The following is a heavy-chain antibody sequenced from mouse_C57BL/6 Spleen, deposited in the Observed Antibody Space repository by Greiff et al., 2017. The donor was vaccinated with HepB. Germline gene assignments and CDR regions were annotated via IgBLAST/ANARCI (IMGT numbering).Heavy chain of an antibody. D-gene: IGHD2-4*01. CDR1: GYTFTDYN. Sequence: EVKLVESGPELVKPGASVKMSCKASGYTFTDYNMHWVKQSHGKSLEWIGYINPNNGGTSYNQKFKGKATLTVNKSSSTAYMELRSLISEDSAVYYCARSDYDDWYFDVWGTGTTVTVSS. V-gene: IGHV1-22*01. J-gene: IGHJ1*03. CDR2: INPNNGGT. CDR3: ARSDYDDWYFDV.